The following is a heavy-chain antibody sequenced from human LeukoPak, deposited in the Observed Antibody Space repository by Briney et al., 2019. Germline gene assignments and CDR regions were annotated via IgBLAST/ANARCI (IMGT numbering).Heavy chain of an antibody. CDR2: ITAYDGDT. CDR1: GFSFPSYG. CDR3: ARDWQLPSGPDVFDI. V-gene: IGHV1-18*01. Sequence: ASVKASCKASGFSFPSYGISWVRQAPGQGLEWIGWITAYDGDTNYAEKFQGRVTVATDTSTSTASMELWSLRSDDTAVYYCARDWQLPSGPDVFDIWAKGQWSPSLQ. J-gene: IGHJ3*02. D-gene: IGHD1-1*01.